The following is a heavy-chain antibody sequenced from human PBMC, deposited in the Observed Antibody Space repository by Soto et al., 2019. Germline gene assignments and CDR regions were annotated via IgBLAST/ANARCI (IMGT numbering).Heavy chain of an antibody. D-gene: IGHD6-19*01. Sequence: GSLSLWCAAAGFIFSRSAMNWVRQAPGKGLEWVSSISSSSSYIYYADSVNGRFTISRDNAKNSLYLQMNSLRAEDTAVYYCARISSGWGPLSPYPFDYWGQGALVTVSS. CDR3: ARISSGWGPLSPYPFDY. V-gene: IGHV3-21*01. CDR1: GFIFSRSA. J-gene: IGHJ4*02. CDR2: ISSSSSYI.